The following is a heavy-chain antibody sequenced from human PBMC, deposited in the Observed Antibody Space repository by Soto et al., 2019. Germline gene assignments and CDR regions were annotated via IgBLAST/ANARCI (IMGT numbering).Heavy chain of an antibody. CDR3: AKVGSYSTNWYYFDY. V-gene: IGHV3-23*01. D-gene: IGHD6-13*01. J-gene: IGHJ4*02. CDR1: GFTFSSSA. Sequence: GGSLRLSCAASGFTFSSSAMSWVRQAPGKGLEWVSAISGSGGNTYDVDSVKGRFTISRDNSKNTLYLQMNSLRAEDTAVYYCAKVGSYSTNWYYFDYWGQGTLVTVSS. CDR2: ISGSGGNT.